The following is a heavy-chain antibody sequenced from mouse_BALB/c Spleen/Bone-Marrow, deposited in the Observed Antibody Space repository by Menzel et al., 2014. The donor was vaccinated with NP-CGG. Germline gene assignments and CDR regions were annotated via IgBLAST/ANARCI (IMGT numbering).Heavy chain of an antibody. V-gene: IGHV1S56*01. D-gene: IGHD1-1*01. CDR3: ARLIYGSSYIVDF. CDR2: IYPVNVHA. CDR1: GYTFTNYY. Sequence: VKLMESGPELVKPGASVRISCKASGYTFTNYYIHWVKQRPGQGLEWIGWIYPVNVHANFNEKFKSMATLTVDKSSSTAYMQLSSLTSEDSAVFYCARLIYGSSYIVDFWGQGTSVTVSS. J-gene: IGHJ4*01.